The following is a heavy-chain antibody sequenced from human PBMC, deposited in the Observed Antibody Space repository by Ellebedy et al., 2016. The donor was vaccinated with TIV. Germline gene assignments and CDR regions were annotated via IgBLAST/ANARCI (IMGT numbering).Heavy chain of an antibody. V-gene: IGHV3-21*01. Sequence: GESLKISCAASGFTFSSYSMNWVRQAPGKGLEWVSSISSSSSYIYYADSVKGRFTISRDNAKNSLYLQMNSLRDEDTAVYYCARVPPRYSGTRYFDLWGRGTLVTVSS. CDR3: ARVPPRYSGTRYFDL. CDR2: ISSSSSYI. D-gene: IGHD1-26*01. J-gene: IGHJ2*01. CDR1: GFTFSSYS.